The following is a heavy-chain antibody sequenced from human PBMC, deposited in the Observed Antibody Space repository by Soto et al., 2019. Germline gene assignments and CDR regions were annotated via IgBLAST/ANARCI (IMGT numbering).Heavy chain of an antibody. D-gene: IGHD3-3*01. V-gene: IGHV1-46*01. CDR1: GDTFTSYY. Sequence: ASVKVSCKAPGDTFTSYYLNWVRQAPGQGLEWMGVINPHGGSTKYAQKFQGRITMTRDTSRSTVYMELGSLRSDDTAIYYCARSSGGNFGIIIEGSNWFDPWGQGXLVTVYS. J-gene: IGHJ5*02. CDR2: INPHGGST. CDR3: ARSSGGNFGIIIEGSNWFDP.